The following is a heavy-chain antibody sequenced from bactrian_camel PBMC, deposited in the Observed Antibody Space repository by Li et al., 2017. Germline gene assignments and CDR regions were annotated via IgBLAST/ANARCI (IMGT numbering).Heavy chain of an antibody. V-gene: IGHV3S54*01. J-gene: IGHJ4*01. Sequence: QVQLVESGGGSVQTGGTLRLSCAASGGTYCMAWFRQAPGKKREGVAAIYRGGRTTYYPEPVKGRFAIPQDSATNTLYLQMNSLNTDDTAMYYCAAAKYGYPWTLPLQSDAYNYWGQGTQVAVS. CDR2: IYRGGRTT. D-gene: IGHD6*01. CDR1: GGTYC. CDR3: AAAKYGYPWTLPLQSDAYNY.